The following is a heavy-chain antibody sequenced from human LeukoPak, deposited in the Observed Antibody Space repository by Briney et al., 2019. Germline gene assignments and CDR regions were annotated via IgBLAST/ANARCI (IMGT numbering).Heavy chain of an antibody. CDR2: ISGSGGST. CDR3: ANALRGSYLDY. Sequence: PGGSLRLSCAASGFTFSSYAMSWVRQAPGKGLEGVSAISGSGGSTYYADSVKGRFTMSRDNSKNTLYLQMNSLRAEDTAVYYCANALRGSYLDYWGQGTLVTVSS. V-gene: IGHV3-23*01. J-gene: IGHJ4*02. D-gene: IGHD1-26*01. CDR1: GFTFSSYA.